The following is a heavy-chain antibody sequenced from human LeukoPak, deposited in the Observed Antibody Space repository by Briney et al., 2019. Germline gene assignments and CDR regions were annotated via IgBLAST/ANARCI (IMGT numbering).Heavy chain of an antibody. Sequence: PSETLSLTCSVSGGSISSSSSYWGWIRQPPGKGLEWIGEINHSGSTNYNPSLKSRVTISVDTSKNQFSLKLSSVTAADTAVYYCARISSSNWYNERGAFDVWGQGTMVTVSS. V-gene: IGHV4-39*07. CDR2: INHSGST. D-gene: IGHD6-13*01. J-gene: IGHJ3*01. CDR1: GGSISSSSSY. CDR3: ARISSSNWYNERGAFDV.